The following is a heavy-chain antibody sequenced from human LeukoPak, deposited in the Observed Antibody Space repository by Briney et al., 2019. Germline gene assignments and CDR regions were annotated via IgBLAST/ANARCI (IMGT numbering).Heavy chain of an antibody. V-gene: IGHV3-30*14. CDR2: ISYDGSNK. CDR1: GFTFSSYA. CDR3: ARDPYYYGMDV. J-gene: IGHJ6*02. Sequence: RGSLRLSCAASGFTFSSYAMHWVRQAPGKGLEWVAVISYDGSNKYYADSVKGRFTISRDNSKNTPYLQMNSLRAEDTAVYYCARDPYYYGMDVWGQGTTVTVSS.